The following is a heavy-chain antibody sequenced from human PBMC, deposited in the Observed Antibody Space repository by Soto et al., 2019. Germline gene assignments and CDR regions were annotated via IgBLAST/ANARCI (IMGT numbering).Heavy chain of an antibody. CDR3: AAGPQGVAGMVLDY. V-gene: IGHV1-69*12. CDR1: GGTFSSYA. CDR2: IIPIFGTA. J-gene: IGHJ4*02. Sequence: QVQLVQSGAEVKKPGSSVKVSCKASGGTFSSYAISWVRQAPGQGLEWMGGIIPIFGTANYAQKFQGRVTITADESTSTAYMELSSLRSDDTAVYYCAAGPQGVAGMVLDYWGQGTLVTVSS. D-gene: IGHD6-19*01.